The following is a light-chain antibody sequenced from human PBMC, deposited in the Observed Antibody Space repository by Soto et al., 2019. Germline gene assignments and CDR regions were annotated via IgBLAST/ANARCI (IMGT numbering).Light chain of an antibody. V-gene: IGLV3-21*04. CDR1: NIGTQG. J-gene: IGLJ2*01. Sequence: SYVLTQPPSVSVAPGSTARISCGGNNIGTQGVHWYQQKPGQAPVLVIYYDNERPSGIPERFSGSNSGNTATLSISRVEVEDEAYYYCQVWDRSSDHVVFGGGTQLTVL. CDR3: QVWDRSSDHVV. CDR2: YDN.